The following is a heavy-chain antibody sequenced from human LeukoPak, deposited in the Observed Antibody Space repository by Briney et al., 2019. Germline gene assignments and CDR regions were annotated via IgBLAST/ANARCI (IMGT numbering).Heavy chain of an antibody. CDR2: IDQDGRDK. Sequence: GGSLRLSCAASGFTFSDYWMSWVRQAPGKGLEWVATIDQDGRDKFSVDSVKGRFTISRDNARNSMYLQMKSLRVEDTAVYYCAKTSLGWLGPWGQGALVTVSS. J-gene: IGHJ5*02. CDR1: GFTFSDYW. D-gene: IGHD7-27*01. CDR3: AKTSLGWLGP. V-gene: IGHV3-7*01.